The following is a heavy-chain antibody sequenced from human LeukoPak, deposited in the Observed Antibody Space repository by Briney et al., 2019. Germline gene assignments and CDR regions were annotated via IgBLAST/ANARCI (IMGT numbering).Heavy chain of an antibody. D-gene: IGHD6-13*01. Sequence: ASVKVSCKASGYTFTSYDINWVRQATGQGLEWMGWMNPNSGNTGYAQKFQGRVTITADKSTSTAYMELSSLRSEDTAVYYCARDMGGIAAAGWYWGQGTLVTVSS. CDR2: MNPNSGNT. J-gene: IGHJ4*02. CDR1: GYTFTSYD. V-gene: IGHV1-8*01. CDR3: ARDMGGIAAAGWY.